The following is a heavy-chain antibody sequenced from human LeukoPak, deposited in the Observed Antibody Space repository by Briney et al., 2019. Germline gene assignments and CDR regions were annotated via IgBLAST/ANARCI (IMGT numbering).Heavy chain of an antibody. CDR2: ISSSSSYT. D-gene: IGHD6-13*01. Sequence: PGGSLRLSCAASGFXFSDYYISWIRQAPGKGLEWVSYISSSSSYTNYADSVKGRFTISRDNAKNSLYLQMNSLRAEDTAVYYCATSIAAAAPYYFDYWGKGTLVTVSS. CDR1: GFXFSDYY. V-gene: IGHV3-11*06. CDR3: ATSIAAAAPYYFDY. J-gene: IGHJ4*02.